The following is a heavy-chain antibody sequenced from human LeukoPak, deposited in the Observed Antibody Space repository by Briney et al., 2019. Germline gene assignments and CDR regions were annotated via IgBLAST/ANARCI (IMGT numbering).Heavy chain of an antibody. CDR3: AREGDGSSCPGDY. Sequence: PSETLSLTCAVYGGSFSGYYWSWIRQPPGKGLEWIGEINHSGSTNYNPPLKSRVTISVDTSKNQFSLKLSSVTAADTAVYYCAREGDGSSCPGDYWGQGTLVTVSS. D-gene: IGHD6-13*01. CDR2: INHSGST. J-gene: IGHJ4*02. CDR1: GGSFSGYY. V-gene: IGHV4-34*01.